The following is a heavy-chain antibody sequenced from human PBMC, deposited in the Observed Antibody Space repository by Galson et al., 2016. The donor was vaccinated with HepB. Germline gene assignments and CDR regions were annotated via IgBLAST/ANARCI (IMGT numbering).Heavy chain of an antibody. J-gene: IGHJ4*02. Sequence: SVKVSCKASGYTFINYGVSWVRQAPGQGLEWMGWITPYNGNRNYAQKFRGRVTMNTDTSTSTAYMELRTLRSDDTAVYYCARFRWQYYFDYWGQGTLVTGAS. V-gene: IGHV1-18*01. CDR2: ITPYNGNR. D-gene: IGHD4-23*01. CDR1: GYTFINYG. CDR3: ARFRWQYYFDY.